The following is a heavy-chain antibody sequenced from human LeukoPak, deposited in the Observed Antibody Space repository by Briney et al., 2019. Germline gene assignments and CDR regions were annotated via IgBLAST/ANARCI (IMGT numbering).Heavy chain of an antibody. CDR2: IIPIFGTA. CDR1: GGTFSSYG. J-gene: IGHJ3*02. D-gene: IGHD2-2*01. CDR3: ARAPREYQLLSSAFHI. V-gene: IGHV1-69*13. Sequence: GASVKVCCKASGGTFSSYGISWVRQAPGQGLEWMGGIIPIFGTANYAQKFQGRVTITADESTSTAYMELSSLRSEDTAVYYCARAPREYQLLSSAFHIWGQGTMVTVSS.